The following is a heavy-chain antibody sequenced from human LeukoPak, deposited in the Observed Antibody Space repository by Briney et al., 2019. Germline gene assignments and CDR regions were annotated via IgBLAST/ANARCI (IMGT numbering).Heavy chain of an antibody. CDR1: GFTFSSYG. CDR2: ISYDGSNK. CDR3: ATHMTTFDY. Sequence: PGGSLRLSCAASGFTFSSYGMHWVRQAPGKGLEWVAVISYDGSNKYYADSVKGRFTISRDNSKNTLYLQMNSLRAEDTAVYYCATHMTTFDYWGQGTLVTVSS. V-gene: IGHV3-30*03. J-gene: IGHJ4*02. D-gene: IGHD4-17*01.